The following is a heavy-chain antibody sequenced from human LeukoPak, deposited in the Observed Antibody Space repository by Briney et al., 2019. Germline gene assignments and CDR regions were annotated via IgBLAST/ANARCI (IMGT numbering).Heavy chain of an antibody. Sequence: SVKVSCKASGGTFSSYAISWVRQAPGQGLEWMGRIIPILAIANYAQKFQGRVTITADESTSTAYMELSSLRSEDTAVYYCAVGGETADYWGQGTLVTVSS. J-gene: IGHJ4*02. CDR2: IIPILAIA. CDR3: AVGGETADY. V-gene: IGHV1-69*04. D-gene: IGHD3-16*01. CDR1: GGTFSSYA.